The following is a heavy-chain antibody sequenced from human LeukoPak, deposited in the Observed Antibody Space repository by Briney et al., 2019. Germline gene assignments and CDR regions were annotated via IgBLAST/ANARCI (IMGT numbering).Heavy chain of an antibody. J-gene: IGHJ6*04. V-gene: IGHV3-23*01. CDR2: VSYDITRT. CDR3: ARPGCGGNCYYRMDV. Sequence: GGSLRLSCVVSGIRLSNYGMTWVRQAPGKGLEWISAVSYDITRTFYADSVKGRFAISRVNSRNTLFLQMNSLRADDTAVYYCARPGCGGNCYYRMDVWGKGTTVTVSS. D-gene: IGHD2-21*01. CDR1: GIRLSNYG.